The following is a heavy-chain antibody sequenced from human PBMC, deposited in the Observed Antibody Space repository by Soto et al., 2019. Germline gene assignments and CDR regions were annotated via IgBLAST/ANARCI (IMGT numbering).Heavy chain of an antibody. D-gene: IGHD6-19*01. CDR3: ARQSQWLVLRTFDY. CDR1: GGSISSSSYY. V-gene: IGHV4-39*01. J-gene: IGHJ4*02. Sequence: SETLSLTCTVSGGSISSSSYYWGWIRQPPGKGLEWIGSIYYSGSTYYNPSLKSRVTISVDTSKNQFSLKLSSVTAADTAVYYCARQSQWLVLRTFDYWGQGTPVTVS. CDR2: IYYSGST.